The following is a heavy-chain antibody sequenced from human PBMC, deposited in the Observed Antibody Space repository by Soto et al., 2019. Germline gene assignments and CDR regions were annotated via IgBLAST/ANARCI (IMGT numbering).Heavy chain of an antibody. CDR1: GFTFSSYW. CDR3: ARSRQGYSYFDY. J-gene: IGHJ4*02. D-gene: IGHD4-4*01. CDR2: INSDGSSI. Sequence: EVQLVESGGGLVQPGGSLRLSCAASGFTFSSYWMHWVRQAPGEGLVWVSRINSDGSSIVYADSVKGRFTISRDNAKNTLYLQMNSLRAEDPAVYYCARSRQGYSYFDYWGKGTLVSVSS. V-gene: IGHV3-74*01.